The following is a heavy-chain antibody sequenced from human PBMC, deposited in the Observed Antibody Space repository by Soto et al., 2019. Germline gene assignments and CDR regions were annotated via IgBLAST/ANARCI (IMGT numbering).Heavy chain of an antibody. D-gene: IGHD5-18*01. CDR3: ARELGGKAMVTGGDYYYGMDV. CDR2: IIPIFGTA. CDR1: GGTFSSYA. J-gene: IGHJ6*02. Sequence: QVQLVQSGAEVKKPGSSVKVSCNASGGTFSSYAISWVRQAPGQGLEWMGGIIPIFGTANYAQKFQGRVTITADEYTSTAHMELSSLRSEDTAVYYCARELGGKAMVTGGDYYYGMDVWGQGTTVTVSS. V-gene: IGHV1-69*01.